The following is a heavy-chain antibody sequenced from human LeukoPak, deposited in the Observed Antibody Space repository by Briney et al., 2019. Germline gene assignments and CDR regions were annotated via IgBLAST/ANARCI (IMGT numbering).Heavy chain of an antibody. CDR2: INHSGST. CDR3: ARGEDGYNHFDY. D-gene: IGHD5-24*01. Sequence: SETLSLTCAVYGGSFSGYYWSWICQPPGKGLEWIGEINHSGSTDYNPSLKSRVTISVDTSKNQFSLKLSSVTAADTAVYYCARGEDGYNHFDYWGQGALVTVSS. J-gene: IGHJ4*02. CDR1: GGSFSGYY. V-gene: IGHV4-34*01.